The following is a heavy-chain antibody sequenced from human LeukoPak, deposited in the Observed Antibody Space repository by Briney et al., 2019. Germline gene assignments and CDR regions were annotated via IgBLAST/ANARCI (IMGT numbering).Heavy chain of an antibody. CDR2: ISSSSSTI. CDR3: ARSGYRGCLDY. Sequence: GGSLRLSCAASGFSFSSYAMTWVRQAPGKGLEWVSYISSSSSTIYYADSVKGRFTISRDNAKNSLYLQMNSLRAEDTAVYYCARSGYRGCLDYWGQGTLVTVSS. CDR1: GFSFSSYA. J-gene: IGHJ4*02. V-gene: IGHV3-48*01. D-gene: IGHD6-19*01.